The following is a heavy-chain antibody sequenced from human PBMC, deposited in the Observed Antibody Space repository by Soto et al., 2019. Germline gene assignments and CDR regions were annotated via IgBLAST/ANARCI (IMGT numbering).Heavy chain of an antibody. J-gene: IGHJ5*02. D-gene: IGHD3-10*01. CDR2: IDWDDDK. CDR3: ARTPYYYGSGRNWFDP. Sequence: ESGPTLVNPTQTLTLTCTFSGFSLSTSGMCVSWIRQPPGKALEWLARIDWDDDKYYSTSLKTRLTISKDTSKNQVVLTMTNMDPVDTATYYCARTPYYYGSGRNWFDPWGQGTLVTVPQ. V-gene: IGHV2-70*11. CDR1: GFSLSTSGMC.